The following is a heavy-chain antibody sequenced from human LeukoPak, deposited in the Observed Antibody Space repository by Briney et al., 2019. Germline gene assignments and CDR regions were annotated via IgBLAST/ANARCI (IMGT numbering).Heavy chain of an antibody. Sequence: PGGSLRLSCAASGFTFSNYWMTWVRQAPGKGLEWVANIKQDGSEKYYVDSVKGRFTISRDNAKNSLYLQMNSLRAEDTALYYWAREGQPRGTFGFWGQGILGPGSS. CDR2: IKQDGSEK. CDR1: GFTFSNYW. CDR3: AREGQPRGTFGF. V-gene: IGHV3-7*05. J-gene: IGHJ4*02. D-gene: IGHD2-15*01.